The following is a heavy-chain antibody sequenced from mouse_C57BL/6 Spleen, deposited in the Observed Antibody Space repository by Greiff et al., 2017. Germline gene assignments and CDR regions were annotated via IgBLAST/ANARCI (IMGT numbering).Heavy chain of an antibody. CDR1: GYTFTDYT. CDR3: ARRDYYGSMVDY. Sequence: VQLQQSGPELVKPGASVKIPCTASGYTFTDYTMDWVKQSHGKSLEWIGDISPNNSGTIYNQKFKGKVTLTVDKSSSTADMEIRSLTSEDTAVYYCARRDYYGSMVDYWGQGTTLTVSS. D-gene: IGHD1-1*01. J-gene: IGHJ2*01. V-gene: IGHV1-18*01. CDR2: ISPNNSGT.